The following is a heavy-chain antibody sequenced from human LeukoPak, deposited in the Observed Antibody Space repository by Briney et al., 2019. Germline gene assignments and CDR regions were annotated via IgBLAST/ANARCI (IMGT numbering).Heavy chain of an antibody. CDR2: INSGGGHI. CDR1: GFTFGKYW. J-gene: IGHJ4*02. D-gene: IGHD3-16*01. V-gene: IGHV3-74*01. CDR3: AFGQVLPGEFDY. Sequence: GGSLRLSCAASGFTFGKYWMHWVRQAPGKGLVWVSYINSGGGHIDYADSVRGRFTISRDDAKNTLYLQMNSLRAEDTAVYYCAFGQVLPGEFDYWGQGTLVTVSS.